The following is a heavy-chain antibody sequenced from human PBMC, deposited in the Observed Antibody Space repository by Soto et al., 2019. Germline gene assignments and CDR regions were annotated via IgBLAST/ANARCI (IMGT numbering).Heavy chain of an antibody. CDR3: ARDSTLFDYGDYYYYYYMDV. J-gene: IGHJ6*03. CDR2: IYSGGST. Sequence: GGSLRLSCAASGFTVSSNYMSWVRQAPGKGLEWVSVIYSGGSTYYADSVKGRFTISRDNSKNTLYLQMNSLRAEDTAVYYCARDSTLFDYGDYYYYYYMDVWGKGTTVTVSS. CDR1: GFTVSSNY. D-gene: IGHD4-17*01. V-gene: IGHV3-66*01.